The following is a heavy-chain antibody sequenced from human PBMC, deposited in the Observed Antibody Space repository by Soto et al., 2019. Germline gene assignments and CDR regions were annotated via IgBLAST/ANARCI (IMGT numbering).Heavy chain of an antibody. CDR3: TRDYYYYDSSGYDRDFDI. CDR1: GFTFGNYG. J-gene: IGHJ3*02. V-gene: IGHV3-49*04. Sequence: GGSLRLSCTGSGFTFGNYGMHWVRQAPGKGLEWVGFIRSKAYGGTTEYAASVKGRFTISRDDSKSIAYLQMNSLKTEDTAAYYCTRDYYYYDSSGYDRDFDIWGQGTMVTVSS. D-gene: IGHD3-22*01. CDR2: IRSKAYGGTT.